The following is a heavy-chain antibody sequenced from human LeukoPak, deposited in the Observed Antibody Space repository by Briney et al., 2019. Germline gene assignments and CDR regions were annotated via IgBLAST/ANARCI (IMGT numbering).Heavy chain of an antibody. J-gene: IGHJ3*02. CDR2: ISWSSGSI. CDR3: AKDIHYDILTGYSHAFDI. V-gene: IGHV3-9*03. CDR1: GFTFDDYA. D-gene: IGHD3-9*01. Sequence: GGSLRLSCAASGFTFDDYAMHWVRQAPGKGLEWVSGISWSSGSIGYADSVKGRFTISRDNAKNSLYLQMNSLRAEDMALYYCAKDIHYDILTGYSHAFDIWGQGTMVTVSS.